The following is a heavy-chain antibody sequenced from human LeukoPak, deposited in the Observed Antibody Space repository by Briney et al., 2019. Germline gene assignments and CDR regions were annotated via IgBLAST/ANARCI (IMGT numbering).Heavy chain of an antibody. Sequence: GGSLRLSCAASGFTFSSYGMHWVRQAPGKGLEWAAFIRYDETKEFYADSVKGRFTVSRDNSKSTLYLQMNSLRPEDTGVYCCAKAAVATGYHYTYYMDVWGKGTTVTIS. CDR3: AKAAVATGYHYTYYMDV. CDR1: GFTFSSYG. D-gene: IGHD1-1*01. CDR2: IRYDETKE. J-gene: IGHJ6*03. V-gene: IGHV3-30*02.